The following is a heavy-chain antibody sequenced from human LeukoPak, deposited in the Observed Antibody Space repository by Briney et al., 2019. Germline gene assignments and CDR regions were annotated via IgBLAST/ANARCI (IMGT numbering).Heavy chain of an antibody. CDR2: INPNSGGT. CDR1: GYTFTGYY. Sequence: GASVKVSCKASGYTFTGYYMHWVRQAPGQGLEWMGWINPNSGGTNYAQKFQGWVTMTRDTSISTAYMELSRLRSDDTAVYYCARDGLIAVAGSDYWGQGTLVTVSS. J-gene: IGHJ4*02. V-gene: IGHV1-2*04. CDR3: ARDGLIAVAGSDY. D-gene: IGHD6-19*01.